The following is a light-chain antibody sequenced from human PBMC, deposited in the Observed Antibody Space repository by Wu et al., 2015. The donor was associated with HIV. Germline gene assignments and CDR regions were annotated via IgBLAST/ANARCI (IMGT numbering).Light chain of an antibody. CDR1: ETVDTY. Sequence: EIVLTQFPVTLSMSPGETATLSCRASETVDTYLGWYQQKPGQAPRLLIYDVSNRATGTPARFSGGGSGTDFSLTISSLEPEDFAFYYCQQRKTWPLTFGGGTKV. CDR3: QQRKTWPLT. J-gene: IGKJ4*01. CDR2: DVS. V-gene: IGKV3-11*01.